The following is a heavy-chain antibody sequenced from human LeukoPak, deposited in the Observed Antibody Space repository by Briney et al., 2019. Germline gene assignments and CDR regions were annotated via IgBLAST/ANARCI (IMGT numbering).Heavy chain of an antibody. CDR3: ARVNWYYDSSGYQYDY. J-gene: IGHJ4*02. Sequence: GGSLRLSCAASGFTFSSYSMNWVRQAPGKGLEWVSSISSSSSYIYYADSVKGRFTISRDNAKNSLYLQMNSLRAEDTAVYYCARVNWYYDSSGYQYDYWGQGTLVTVSS. CDR1: GFTFSSYS. V-gene: IGHV3-21*01. D-gene: IGHD3-22*01. CDR2: ISSSSSYI.